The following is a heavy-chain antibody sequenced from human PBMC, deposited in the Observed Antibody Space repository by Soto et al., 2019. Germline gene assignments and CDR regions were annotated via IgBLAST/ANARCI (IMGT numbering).Heavy chain of an antibody. CDR1: GFSLTTSGVG. CDR2: IYWDDDK. J-gene: IGHJ4*02. Sequence: QITLNESGPTVVRPTETLTLTCRFSGFSLTTSGVGVGWIRQSPGKAPEWLALIYWDDDKRYSASLKSRLTITKATCKNQVVLTVSDLDPTDTATYYCAHRVLRTVFGLVTTTAIYFDFWGQGTPVAVSS. V-gene: IGHV2-5*02. CDR3: AHRVLRTVFGLVTTTAIYFDF. D-gene: IGHD3-3*01.